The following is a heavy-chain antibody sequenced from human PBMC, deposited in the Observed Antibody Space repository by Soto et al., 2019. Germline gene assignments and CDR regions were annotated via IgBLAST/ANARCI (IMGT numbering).Heavy chain of an antibody. J-gene: IGHJ4*02. Sequence: PGGSLRLSCAASGFTFSSFWMSWVRQAPGKGLEWVANIRHDGGDKYFVESVKGRFTISRDNAKSSLYLQMNRVRVEDTAIYYCVRDAVVSGVDYFDYWGQGTLVTVSS. D-gene: IGHD2-8*01. CDR1: GFTFSSFW. CDR2: IRHDGGDK. V-gene: IGHV3-7*01. CDR3: VRDAVVSGVDYFDY.